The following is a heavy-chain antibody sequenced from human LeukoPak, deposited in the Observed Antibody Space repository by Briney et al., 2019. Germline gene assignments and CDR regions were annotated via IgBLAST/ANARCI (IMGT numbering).Heavy chain of an antibody. J-gene: IGHJ4*02. V-gene: IGHV5-51*01. CDR3: ASAQYSSGSVYYFDY. CDR2: IYPADSDT. CDR1: GYSFSTYW. Sequence: GASLKISCKGSGYSFSTYWIGWVRQMPGKGLEWMGIIYPADSDTRYSPSFQGQVTISADKSISTAYLQWDTLRASDTAMYYCASAQYSSGSVYYFDYWGQGTLVTVSS. D-gene: IGHD6-19*01.